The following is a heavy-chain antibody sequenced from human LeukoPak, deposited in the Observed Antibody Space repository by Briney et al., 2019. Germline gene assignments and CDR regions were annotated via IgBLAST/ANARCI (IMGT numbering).Heavy chain of an antibody. Sequence: GGSLRLSCAASGFTFSSYAMHWVRQAPGKGLEYVSAISSNGGSTYYANSVKGRFTISRDNSKNTLYLQMGSLRAEDMAVYYCAMGATGEYLQYWGQGTLVTVSS. V-gene: IGHV3-64*01. CDR1: GFTFSSYA. D-gene: IGHD1-26*01. J-gene: IGHJ1*01. CDR2: ISSNGGST. CDR3: AMGATGEYLQY.